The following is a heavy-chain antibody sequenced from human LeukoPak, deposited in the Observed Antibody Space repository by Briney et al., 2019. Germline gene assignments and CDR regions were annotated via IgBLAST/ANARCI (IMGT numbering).Heavy chain of an antibody. D-gene: IGHD3-3*01. CDR1: GFTFSSYA. J-gene: IGHJ5*02. CDR2: ISYDGSNK. Sequence: PGGSLRLSCAASGFTFSSYAMHWVRPAPGKGLEWVAVISYDGSNKYYADSVKGRFTISRDNSKNTLYLQMNSLRAEDTAVYYCAKDGSFDFWSGYYGDWFDPWGQGTLVTVSS. V-gene: IGHV3-30-3*01. CDR3: AKDGSFDFWSGYYGDWFDP.